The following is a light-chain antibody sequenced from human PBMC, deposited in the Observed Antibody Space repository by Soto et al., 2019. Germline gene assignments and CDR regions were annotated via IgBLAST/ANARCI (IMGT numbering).Light chain of an antibody. CDR1: NSNIGRYS. CDR3: AAWDDNLNGPL. J-gene: IGLJ3*02. V-gene: IGLV1-44*01. CDR2: SDD. Sequence: QSALTQPPSLSGTPGQRVTISCSGSNSNIGRYSVNWYQHFPGTAPKILIYSDDERPSGVPDRFSGSKSGTSASLAFSGLQSEDEAEYYCAAWDDNLNGPLFDGGTKLTVL.